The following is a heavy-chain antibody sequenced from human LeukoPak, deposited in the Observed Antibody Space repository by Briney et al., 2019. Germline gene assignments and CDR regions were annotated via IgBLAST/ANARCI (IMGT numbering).Heavy chain of an antibody. D-gene: IGHD5-24*01. V-gene: IGHV4-39*01. CDR3: ARLRDGRWLLEY. CDR1: GGSISSSGYY. J-gene: IGHJ4*02. CDR2: INYSGTT. Sequence: PSETLSLTCTASGGSISSSGYYWGWIRQPPGKGLEWIASINYSGTTYYNPSLKSRVTISEDRSKNQFSLKLSSVTAADTAVYYCARLRDGRWLLEYWGQGTLVTVSS.